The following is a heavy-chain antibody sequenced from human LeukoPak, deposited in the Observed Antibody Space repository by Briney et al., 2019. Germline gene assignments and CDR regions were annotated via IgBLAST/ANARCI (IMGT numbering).Heavy chain of an antibody. Sequence: GGSLRLSCAASGFTFSSYGMHWVRQAPGKGLEWVAFIRYDGSNKYYADSVKGRFTISRDNSKNTLYLQMNSLRAEDTAGYYCAQDGGVPAAMRGILDYWGQGTLVTVSS. D-gene: IGHD2-2*01. CDR1: GFTFSSYG. J-gene: IGHJ4*02. V-gene: IGHV3-30*02. CDR3: AQDGGVPAAMRGILDY. CDR2: IRYDGSNK.